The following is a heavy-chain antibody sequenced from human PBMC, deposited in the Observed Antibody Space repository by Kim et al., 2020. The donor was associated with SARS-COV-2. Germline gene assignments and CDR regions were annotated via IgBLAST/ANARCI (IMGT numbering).Heavy chain of an antibody. CDR1: GFTFSSYE. CDR2: ISSSGSTI. D-gene: IGHD6-13*01. Sequence: GGSLRLSCAASGFTFSSYEMNWVRQAPGKGLEWVSYISSSGSTIYYADSVKGRFTISRDNAKNSLYLQMNSLRAEDTAVYYCARDPKAGTGWLPNPYYFDYWGQGTLVTVSS. CDR3: ARDPKAGTGWLPNPYYFDY. V-gene: IGHV3-48*03. J-gene: IGHJ4*02.